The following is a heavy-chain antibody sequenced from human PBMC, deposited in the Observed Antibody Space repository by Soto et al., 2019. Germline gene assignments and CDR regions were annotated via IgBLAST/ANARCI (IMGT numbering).Heavy chain of an antibody. D-gene: IGHD3-22*01. J-gene: IGHJ4*02. Sequence: PGGSLRLSXAASGFTFSSYGMHWVRQAPGKGLEWVAVISYDGSNKYYADSVKGRFTISRDNSKNTLYLQMNSLRAEDTAVYYCAKARYYYDSSGFDYWGQGTLVTVSS. CDR1: GFTFSSYG. V-gene: IGHV3-30*18. CDR3: AKARYYYDSSGFDY. CDR2: ISYDGSNK.